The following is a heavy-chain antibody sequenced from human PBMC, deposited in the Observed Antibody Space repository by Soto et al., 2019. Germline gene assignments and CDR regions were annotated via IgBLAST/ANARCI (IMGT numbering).Heavy chain of an antibody. V-gene: IGHV1-69*13. CDR3: AHEPASYDILPVYYTAREDYYGMDV. J-gene: IGHJ6*02. D-gene: IGHD3-9*01. CDR1: GYTFTGYY. Sequence: SVKVSCKASGYTFTGYYMHWVRQAPGQGLEWLGGIIPIFGTANYAQKFQGRVTITADESTSTAYMALSSLRSEDTAVYSCAHEPASYDILPVYYTAREDYYGMDVWGQGTTVTVSS. CDR2: IIPIFGTA.